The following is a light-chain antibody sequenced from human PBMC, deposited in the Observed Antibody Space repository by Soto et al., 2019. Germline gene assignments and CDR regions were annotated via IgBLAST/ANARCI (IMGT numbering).Light chain of an antibody. CDR1: QSVISTY. J-gene: IGKJ5*01. Sequence: EIVLTLYHVKSVVYGKGGDLVGCRASQSVISTYVAWYQQKADQAHRLLIYGASTRATGIPDKLSDSRAGTDFTFSCSRLEPGGVPVYYFQQYGNLLITGGEGTRLEIK. V-gene: IGKV3-20*01. CDR2: GAS. CDR3: QQYGNLLIT.